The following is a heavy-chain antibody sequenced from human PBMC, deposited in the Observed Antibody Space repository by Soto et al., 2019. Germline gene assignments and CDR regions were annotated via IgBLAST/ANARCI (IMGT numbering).Heavy chain of an antibody. CDR1: GFTFSSYG. D-gene: IGHD3-10*01. V-gene: IGHV3-30*03. Sequence: QVQLVESGGGVVQPGRSLRLSCAASGFTFSSYGMHWVRQAPGKGLEWVAVISYDGSNKYYADSVKGRFTISRDNSKNTLYLQMNSLRAEDTAVYYCATEGGLGPDRNDYWGQGTLVTVSS. CDR2: ISYDGSNK. CDR3: ATEGGLGPDRNDY. J-gene: IGHJ4*02.